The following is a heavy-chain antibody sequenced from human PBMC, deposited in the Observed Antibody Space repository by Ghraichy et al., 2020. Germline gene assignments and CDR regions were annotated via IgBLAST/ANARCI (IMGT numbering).Heavy chain of an antibody. Sequence: GGSLRLSCAASGFTFSDYYMSWIRQAPGKGLEWVSYISSSSSYTNYADSVKGRFTISRDNAKNSLYLQMNSLRAEDTAGDYCARGGGAGEVYWGQGTLVTVSS. D-gene: IGHD2-21*01. J-gene: IGHJ4*02. CDR3: ARGGGAGEVY. CDR2: ISSSSSYT. CDR1: GFTFSDYY. V-gene: IGHV3-11*06.